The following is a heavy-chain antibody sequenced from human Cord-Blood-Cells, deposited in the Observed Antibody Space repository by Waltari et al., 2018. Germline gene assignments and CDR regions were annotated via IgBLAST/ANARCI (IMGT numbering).Heavy chain of an antibody. CDR3: ARSRMGPLGH. Sequence: EVQLVESGGGLIQPGGSLRLCCAASGFTVSSNYMSWVSQAPVKGLEWVSVIYSGGSTYYADSVKGRFTISRDNSKNTLYLQMNSLRAEDTAVYYCARSRMGPLGHWGQGTLVTVSS. CDR2: IYSGGST. D-gene: IGHD3-16*01. V-gene: IGHV3-53*01. CDR1: GFTVSSNY. J-gene: IGHJ4*02.